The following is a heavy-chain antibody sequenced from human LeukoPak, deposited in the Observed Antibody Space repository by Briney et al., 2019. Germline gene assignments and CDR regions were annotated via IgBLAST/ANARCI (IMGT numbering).Heavy chain of an antibody. V-gene: IGHV4-31*03. J-gene: IGHJ4*02. CDR3: ARISSSASY. CDR1: GDSINSGGYY. CDR2: YYYSGST. Sequence: PSETLSLTCTVSGDSINSGGYYWSWLRQHPGKGLEWIGYYYYSGSTYYNPSLKSRVTISVDTPKNQFSLKLTSVTAADTAVYYCARISSSASYWGQGTLVTVSS. D-gene: IGHD6-19*01.